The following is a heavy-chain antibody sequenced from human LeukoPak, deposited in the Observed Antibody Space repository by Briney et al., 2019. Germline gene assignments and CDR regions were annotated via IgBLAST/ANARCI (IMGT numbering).Heavy chain of an antibody. J-gene: IGHJ4*02. D-gene: IGHD3-22*01. Sequence: PGGSLRLSCAASGFTFSDYYMSWIRQAPGKGLEWVSYISSSGSTIYYADSVKGRFTISRDNAKNSLYLQMNSLRAEDTAVYYCASWDYYDSSGYHDYWGQGTLVTVSS. CDR1: GFTFSDYY. CDR2: ISSSGSTI. CDR3: ASWDYYDSSGYHDY. V-gene: IGHV3-11*01.